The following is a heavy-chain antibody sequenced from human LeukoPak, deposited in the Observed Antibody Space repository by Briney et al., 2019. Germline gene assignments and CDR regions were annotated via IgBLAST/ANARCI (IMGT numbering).Heavy chain of an antibody. J-gene: IGHJ6*04. V-gene: IGHV4-34*01. CDR1: GGSFSGYY. CDR2: INHSGST. D-gene: IGHD1-1*01. Sequence: SSETLSLTCAVYGGSFSGYYWSWIRQPPRKGLEWIGEINHSGSTNYNPSLKSRVTISVDTSKNQFSLKLSSVTAADTAVYYCARARHWGWNALPASDGMDVWGKGTTVTVSS. CDR3: ARARHWGWNALPASDGMDV.